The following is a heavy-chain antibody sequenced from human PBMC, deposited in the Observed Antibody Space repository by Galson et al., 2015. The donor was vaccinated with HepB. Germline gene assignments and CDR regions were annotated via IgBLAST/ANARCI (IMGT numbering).Heavy chain of an antibody. CDR2: INSDGSST. J-gene: IGHJ6*02. CDR3: ARSGGTIGTPYYYYGMDV. CDR1: GFTFSSYW. V-gene: IGHV3-74*01. D-gene: IGHD2-15*01. Sequence: SLRLSCAASGFTFSSYWMHWVRQAPGKGLVWVSRINSDGSSTSYADSVKGRFTISRDNAKNTLYLQMNSLRAEDTAVYYCARSGGTIGTPYYYYGMDVWGQGTTVTVSS.